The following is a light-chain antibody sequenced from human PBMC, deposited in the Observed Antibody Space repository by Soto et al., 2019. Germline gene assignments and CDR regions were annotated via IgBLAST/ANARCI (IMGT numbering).Light chain of an antibody. CDR1: QTISNY. Sequence: DIPMTQSPSSLSASVGDRVTINCRASQTISNYLNWYQEKPGKAPKLLIYAASNLHSGVPSRFSGSGSGRAMSVTISTLHPDDFAAYYCQKTYSTPFTFGPGTKVDI. CDR2: AAS. CDR3: QKTYSTPFT. J-gene: IGKJ3*01. V-gene: IGKV1-39*01.